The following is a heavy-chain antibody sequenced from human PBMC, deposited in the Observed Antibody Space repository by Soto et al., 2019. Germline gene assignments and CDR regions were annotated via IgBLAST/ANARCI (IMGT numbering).Heavy chain of an antibody. CDR2: IYRGGIT. CDR1: GYSISSGLY. Sequence: PSETRSLTCAVSGYSISSGLYWGWIRQPPGKGLEWIGTIYRGGITYYNPSLKSRVTISIDTSKNHFSLRLSSVTATDTAVYFCAIGNPDWFDPWGQGTLVTVS. D-gene: IGHD1-1*01. J-gene: IGHJ5*02. CDR3: AIGNPDWFDP. V-gene: IGHV4-38-2*01.